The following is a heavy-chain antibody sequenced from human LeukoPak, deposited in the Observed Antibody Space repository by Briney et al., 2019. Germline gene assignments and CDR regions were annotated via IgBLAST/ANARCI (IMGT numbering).Heavy chain of an antibody. D-gene: IGHD3-3*01. CDR2: INPNSGGT. CDR3: AREGLRFLEWLPRRNWFDP. J-gene: IGHJ5*02. V-gene: IGHV1-2*02. CDR1: GYTFTGYY. Sequence: ASVKVSCKASGYTFTGYYMHWVRQAPGQGVEWMGWINPNSGGTNYAQKFQGRVTMTRDTSISTAYMELSRLRSDDTAVYYCAREGLRFLEWLPRRNWFDPWGQGTLVTVSS.